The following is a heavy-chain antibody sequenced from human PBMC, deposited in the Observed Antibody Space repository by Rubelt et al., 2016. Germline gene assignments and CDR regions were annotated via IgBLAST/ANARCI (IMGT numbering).Heavy chain of an antibody. V-gene: IGHV3-74*01. CDR1: GFTLNNYW. Sequence: GFTLNNYWMHWVRQAPGKGLVWVSEIKYDGSATNYADSVKGRFTISRDNSKNTLYLQMNSLRAEDTAVYYCAKDLGYSGSYRFDYWGQGTLVTVSS. D-gene: IGHD1-26*01. J-gene: IGHJ4*02. CDR3: AKDLGYSGSYRFDY. CDR2: IKYDGSAT.